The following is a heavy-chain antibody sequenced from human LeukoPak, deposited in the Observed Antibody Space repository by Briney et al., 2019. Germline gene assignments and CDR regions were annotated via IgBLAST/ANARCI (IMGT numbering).Heavy chain of an antibody. J-gene: IGHJ4*02. D-gene: IGHD3-22*01. CDR1: GYPFTSYY. CDR3: ARDPPYDTSGYYFDN. Sequence: ASVKVSCKASGYPFTSYYMHWVRQAPGQGLEWMGIINPRGGSISYAQKFQGRVTMTRDTSTSTVYMELSSLRSEDTAVYYCARDPPYDTSGYYFDNWGQGTLVTVSS. CDR2: INPRGGSI. V-gene: IGHV1-46*01.